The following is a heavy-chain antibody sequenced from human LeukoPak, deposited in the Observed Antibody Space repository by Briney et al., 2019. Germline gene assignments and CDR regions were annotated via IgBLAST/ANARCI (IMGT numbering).Heavy chain of an antibody. D-gene: IGHD1-26*01. V-gene: IGHV3-13*01. J-gene: IGHJ4*02. CDR3: VRQKKSHGNFDY. Sequence: PGGSLRLSCAASGFTFNDHAMHRVRQAPGKGLEWVSAVGIAADTFYPGSVKGRFTISRENAKNSLYLQMNSLRVEDTAVYYCVRQKKSHGNFDYWGQGTLVTVSS. CDR2: VGIAADT. CDR1: GFTFNDHA.